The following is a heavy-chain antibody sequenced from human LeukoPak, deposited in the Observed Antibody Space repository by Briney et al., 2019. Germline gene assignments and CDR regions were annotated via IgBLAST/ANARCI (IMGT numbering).Heavy chain of an antibody. J-gene: IGHJ4*02. CDR2: ISYDGSNK. V-gene: IGHV3-30*18. CDR1: GFTFSSYG. D-gene: IGHD2-15*01. Sequence: GGSLRLSCAASGFTFSSYGMHWVRQAPGKGLEWVAVISYDGSNKYYADSVKGRFTISRDNSKNTLYLQMNSLRAEDTAVYYCAKDRRDLVVAATGGPYFDYWGQGTLVTVSS. CDR3: AKDRRDLVVAATGGPYFDY.